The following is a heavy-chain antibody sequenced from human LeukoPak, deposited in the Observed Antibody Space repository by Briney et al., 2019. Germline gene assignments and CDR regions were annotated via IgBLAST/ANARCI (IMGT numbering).Heavy chain of an antibody. CDR3: AKDKGSGWRTTYFDY. CDR2: TSWNSGSI. V-gene: IGHV3-9*03. Sequence: GGSLRLFCAASGRTFDDYAMHWVRQAPGKGLEWVSGTSWNSGSIGYADSVKGRFTISRDNAKNSLYLQMNSLRAEDMALYYCAKDKGSGWRTTYFDYWGQGTLVTVSS. J-gene: IGHJ4*02. D-gene: IGHD6-19*01. CDR1: GRTFDDYA.